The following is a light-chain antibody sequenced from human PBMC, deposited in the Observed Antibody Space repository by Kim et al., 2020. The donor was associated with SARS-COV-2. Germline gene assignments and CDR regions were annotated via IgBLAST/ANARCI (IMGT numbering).Light chain of an antibody. J-gene: IGKJ2*01. CDR1: QSISRS. CDR3: QQYNVYPVT. CDR2: AAS. V-gene: IGKV1-16*01. Sequence: ASVEGRVTISGRTSQSISRSVAWFQLKRGKAPKFLFYAASCLQSGVPSRCGGSGSGTDFTLTISGLQPEDFATYYCQQYNVYPVTFGQGTKLEIK.